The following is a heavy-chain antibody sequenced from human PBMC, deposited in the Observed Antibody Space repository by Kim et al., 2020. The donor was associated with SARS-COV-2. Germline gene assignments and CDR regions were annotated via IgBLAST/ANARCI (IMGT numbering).Heavy chain of an antibody. J-gene: IGHJ4*02. V-gene: IGHV3-66*02. CDR2: IYSGGST. Sequence: GGSLRLSCAASGFTVSSNYMSWVRQAPGKGLEWVSVIYSGGSTYYADSVKGRFTISRDNSKNTLYLQMNSLRAEDTAVYYCLFSNYYYDSSGYDPPILDYWGQGTLVTVSS. D-gene: IGHD3-22*01. CDR1: GFTVSSNY. CDR3: LFSNYYYDSSGYDPPILDY.